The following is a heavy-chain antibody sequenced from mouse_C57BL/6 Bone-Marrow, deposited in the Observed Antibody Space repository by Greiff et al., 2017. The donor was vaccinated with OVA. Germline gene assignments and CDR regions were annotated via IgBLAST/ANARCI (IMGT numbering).Heavy chain of an antibody. J-gene: IGHJ4*01. CDR3: VRQPLAQPYAMDY. D-gene: IGHD1-3*01. Sequence: EVKLVESGGGLVQPKGSLKLSCAASGFSFNTSAMNWVRQAPGKGLEWVARIRSKSNNYATYYADSVKDRFTISRDDSESMLYLQMNNLKTEDTAMYYCVRQPLAQPYAMDYWGQGTSVTVSS. CDR1: GFSFNTSA. CDR2: IRSKSNNYAT. V-gene: IGHV10-1*01.